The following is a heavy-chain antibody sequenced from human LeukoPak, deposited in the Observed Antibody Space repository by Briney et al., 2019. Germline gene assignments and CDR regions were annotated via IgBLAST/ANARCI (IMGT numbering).Heavy chain of an antibody. CDR1: GFTFRDYG. CDR2: LTGSGGTT. Sequence: GGTLRLSCAASGFTFRDYGMSWVRQAPGKGLEWVSALTGSGGTTYYADSVKGWFTISRDNSKNTLYLQMNSLRAEDTAVYYCAKDDRWLQFCCWGQGTLVTVSA. D-gene: IGHD5-24*01. J-gene: IGHJ4*02. CDR3: AKDDRWLQFCC. V-gene: IGHV3-23*01.